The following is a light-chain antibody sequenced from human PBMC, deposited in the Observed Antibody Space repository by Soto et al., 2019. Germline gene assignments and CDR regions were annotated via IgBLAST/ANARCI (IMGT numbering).Light chain of an antibody. CDR1: QTINNN. CDR3: QQYDNWPIT. CDR2: GAS. V-gene: IGKV3-15*01. J-gene: IGKJ5*01. Sequence: VMTQAPATLSVSPGERATLSCRASQTINNNVAWYQLKDGQVPRLVIYGASTRATAIPPRFSGSGSGTEFTLTISSLQSEDFAVYYCQQYDNWPITFGQGTRLEIK.